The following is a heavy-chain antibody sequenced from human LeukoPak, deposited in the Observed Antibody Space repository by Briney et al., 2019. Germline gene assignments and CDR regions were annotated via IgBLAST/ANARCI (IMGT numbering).Heavy chain of an antibody. CDR3: ARSSYSYGSDFDY. Sequence: SVKVSCKASGGTFSSYAISWVRQAPGQGLEWMGGIIPIFGTANYAQKFQGKVTITTDESTSTAYMELSSLRSEDTAVYYCARSSYSYGSDFDYWGQGTLVTVSS. CDR2: IIPIFGTA. D-gene: IGHD5-18*01. J-gene: IGHJ4*02. CDR1: GGTFSSYA. V-gene: IGHV1-69*05.